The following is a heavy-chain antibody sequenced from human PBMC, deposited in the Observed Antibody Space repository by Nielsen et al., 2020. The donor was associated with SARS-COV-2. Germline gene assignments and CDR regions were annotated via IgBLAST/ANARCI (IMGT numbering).Heavy chain of an antibody. V-gene: IGHV5-51*01. Sequence: GGSLRLSCKGSGYSFTSYWIGWVRQMPGKGLEWMGIIYPGDSYTSFSPSFQGHVTISADKSISTAYLQWSSLKASDTAMYYCARLGAVAGTFDYWGQGTLVTVSS. CDR2: IYPGDSYT. D-gene: IGHD6-19*01. J-gene: IGHJ4*02. CDR3: ARLGAVAGTFDY. CDR1: GYSFTSYW.